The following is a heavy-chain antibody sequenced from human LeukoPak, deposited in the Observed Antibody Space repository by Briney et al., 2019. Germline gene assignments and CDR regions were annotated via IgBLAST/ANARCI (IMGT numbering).Heavy chain of an antibody. D-gene: IGHD3-3*01. J-gene: IGHJ4*02. CDR1: GFTFDDCA. V-gene: IGHV3-20*04. Sequence: GGSLRLSCAASGFTFDDCAMNWVRQAPGKGLEWVSGINWNGGSKYYRDSVKGRFTISRDNAKNSLYLQMNSLRAEDTALYYCARVKGSGYRNSIDYWGQGTLVTVSS. CDR3: ARVKGSGYRNSIDY. CDR2: INWNGGSK.